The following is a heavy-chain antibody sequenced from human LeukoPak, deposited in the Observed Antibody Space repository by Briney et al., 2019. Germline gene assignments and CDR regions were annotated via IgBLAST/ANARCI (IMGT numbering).Heavy chain of an antibody. V-gene: IGHV1-69*13. Sequence: ASVKVSCKASGGTFSSYAISWVRQAPGQGLEWMGGIIPIFGTANYAQKFQGRVTITADESTSTAYMELRSLRSDDTAVYYCATKGPYSSGWSDAFDIWGQGTMVTVSS. CDR2: IIPIFGTA. CDR3: ATKGPYSSGWSDAFDI. J-gene: IGHJ3*02. D-gene: IGHD6-19*01. CDR1: GGTFSSYA.